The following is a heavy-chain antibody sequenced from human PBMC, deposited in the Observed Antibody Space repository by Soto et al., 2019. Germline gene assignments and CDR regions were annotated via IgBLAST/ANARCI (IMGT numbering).Heavy chain of an antibody. D-gene: IGHD6-13*01. CDR1: GYTFTSNW. Sequence: ASVKVSCKASGYTFTSNWIHWVRRAPGQGLEWMGIINPSGGSTYYAQKFQGRVMLTRDTSTSTVYMEVTSLTSEDTAVYYCARDHSISSSGAWWLDPWGQGTLVTV. V-gene: IGHV1-46*01. CDR2: INPSGGST. CDR3: ARDHSISSSGAWWLDP. J-gene: IGHJ5*02.